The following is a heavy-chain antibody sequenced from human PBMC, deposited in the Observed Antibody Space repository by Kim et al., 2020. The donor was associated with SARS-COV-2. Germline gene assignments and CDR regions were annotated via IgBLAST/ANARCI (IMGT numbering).Heavy chain of an antibody. Sequence: KSRVPISVDTSRNQFSLKLSSVTAADTAVYYCARGGWWYVILTGYNGNFDYWGQGTLVTVSS. CDR3: ARGGWWYVILTGYNGNFDY. J-gene: IGHJ4*02. D-gene: IGHD3-9*01. V-gene: IGHV4-59*09.